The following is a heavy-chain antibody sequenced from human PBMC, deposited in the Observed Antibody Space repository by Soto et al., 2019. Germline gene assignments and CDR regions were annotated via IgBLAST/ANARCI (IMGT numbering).Heavy chain of an antibody. V-gene: IGHV5-51*01. CDR2: IYPGDSDT. Sequence: GESLKISCKGSGYSFTSYWIGWVRQMPGKGLEWMGIIYPGDSDTRYSPSFQGQVTISADKSISTAYLQWSSLKASDTAMYYCARTGVAAAGMGYYFDYWGQGTLVTVSS. CDR3: ARTGVAAAGMGYYFDY. D-gene: IGHD6-13*01. CDR1: GYSFTSYW. J-gene: IGHJ4*02.